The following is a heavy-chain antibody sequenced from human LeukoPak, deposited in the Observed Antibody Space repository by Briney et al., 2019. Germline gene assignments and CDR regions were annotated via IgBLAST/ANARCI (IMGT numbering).Heavy chain of an antibody. D-gene: IGHD6-19*01. J-gene: IGHJ4*02. Sequence: GGSLRLSCAASGFTFSSYSMNWVRQAPGKGLEWLSSISSSSSYIYYADSVKGRFTISRDNAKNSLYLQMNSLRAEDTAVYYCAREDPGYSSGPLDYWGQGTLVTVSS. V-gene: IGHV3-21*01. CDR2: ISSSSSYI. CDR3: AREDPGYSSGPLDY. CDR1: GFTFSSYS.